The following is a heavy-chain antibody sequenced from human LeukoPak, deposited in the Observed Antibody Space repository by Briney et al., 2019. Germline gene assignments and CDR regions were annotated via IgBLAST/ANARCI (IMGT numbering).Heavy chain of an antibody. J-gene: IGHJ3*02. CDR1: GYTFTSYY. D-gene: IGHD2-21*02. V-gene: IGHV1-46*01. CDR3: ARDLTVVTAMRSDAFDI. CDR2: INPSGGST. Sequence: ASVKVSCKASGYTFTSYYMHWVRQAPGQGLEWMGIINPSGGSTSYAQKFQGRVTMTRDTSTSTVYMELSSLRSEDTAVYYCARDLTVVTAMRSDAFDIWGQGTMVTVSS.